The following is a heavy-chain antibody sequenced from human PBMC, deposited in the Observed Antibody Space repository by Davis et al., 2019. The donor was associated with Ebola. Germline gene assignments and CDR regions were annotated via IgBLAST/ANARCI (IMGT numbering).Heavy chain of an antibody. CDR3: ARDDPPYCSSTSCPTDFDY. D-gene: IGHD2-2*01. Sequence: GESLKISCAASGFTLSSYAMSWGRQAPGKGLEWVSAISGSGGSTYYADSVKGRFNISRDNSKNTLYLQMNSLGAEDTAVYYCARDDPPYCSSTSCPTDFDYWGQGTLVTVSS. CDR1: GFTLSSYA. V-gene: IGHV3-23*01. CDR2: ISGSGGST. J-gene: IGHJ4*02.